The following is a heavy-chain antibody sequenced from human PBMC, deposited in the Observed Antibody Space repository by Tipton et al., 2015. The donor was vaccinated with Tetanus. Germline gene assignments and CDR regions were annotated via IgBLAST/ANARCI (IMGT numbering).Heavy chain of an antibody. V-gene: IGHV1-2*02. Sequence: QLVQSGAEVKKPGASVKVSCKASGYTLTGYYMHWVRQAPGQGLEWMGWINPNSGGTNYAQKFQGRVTMTRDTSISTAYMELSRLRSDDTAVYYCARVSQYCTNGVCYRWFDPWGQGTLVTVSS. D-gene: IGHD2-8*01. CDR3: ARVSQYCTNGVCYRWFDP. J-gene: IGHJ5*02. CDR1: GYTLTGYY. CDR2: INPNSGGT.